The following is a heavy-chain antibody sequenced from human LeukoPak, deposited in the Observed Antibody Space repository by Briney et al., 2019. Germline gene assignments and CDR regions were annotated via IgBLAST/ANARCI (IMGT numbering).Heavy chain of an antibody. Sequence: PSETLSLTCAVYGGSFSGYYWSWIRQPPGKGLEWIGEINHSGSTNYNPSLKSRVTISVDTSKNQFSLKLSSVTAADTAVYYCARGGRRKSYYYYGMDVWGQGTTVTVSS. V-gene: IGHV4-34*01. CDR2: INHSGST. CDR3: ARGGRRKSYYYYGMDV. D-gene: IGHD2-15*01. J-gene: IGHJ6*02. CDR1: GGSFSGYY.